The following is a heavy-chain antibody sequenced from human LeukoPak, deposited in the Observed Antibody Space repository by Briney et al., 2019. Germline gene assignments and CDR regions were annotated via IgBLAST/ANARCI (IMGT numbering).Heavy chain of an antibody. V-gene: IGHV3-48*03. CDR2: ISISGSTI. CDR3: ARDPGYSSSYQPQKTAAEGDY. Sequence: GGSLRLSCAASGFTFSSYEMNWVRQAPGKGLEWVSYISISGSTIYYADSVKGRFTISRDNAKNSLYLQMNSLRAEDTAVYYCARDPGYSSSYQPQKTAAEGDYWGQGTLVTVSS. J-gene: IGHJ4*02. CDR1: GFTFSSYE. D-gene: IGHD6-13*01.